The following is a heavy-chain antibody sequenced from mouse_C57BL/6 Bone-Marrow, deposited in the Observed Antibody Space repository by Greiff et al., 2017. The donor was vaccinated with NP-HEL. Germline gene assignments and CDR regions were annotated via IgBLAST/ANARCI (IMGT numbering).Heavy chain of an antibody. CDR2: IYPGDGDT. Sequence: VQVVESGAELVKPGASVKISCKASGYAFSSYWMNWVKQRPGKGLEWIGQIYPGDGDTNYNGKFKGKATLTADKSSSTAYMQLSSLTSEDSAVYFCAKDYDVEYYFDYWGQGTTLTVSS. CDR1: GYAFSSYW. V-gene: IGHV1-80*01. CDR3: AKDYDVEYYFDY. J-gene: IGHJ2*01. D-gene: IGHD2-4*01.